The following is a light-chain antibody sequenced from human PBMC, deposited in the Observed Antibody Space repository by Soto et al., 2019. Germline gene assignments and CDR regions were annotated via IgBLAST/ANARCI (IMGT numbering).Light chain of an antibody. Sequence: ETVLTQSPGTLSLSPGERATLSCRASQTIYSAFLAWYQQKPGQAPRLLIYEASTRATGIPDRFSGSGSGTDFTLTISRLEPEDFAVYFCHQYGNSPLTFGPGTKLDF. J-gene: IGKJ3*01. CDR1: QTIYSAF. CDR2: EAS. V-gene: IGKV3-20*01. CDR3: HQYGNSPLT.